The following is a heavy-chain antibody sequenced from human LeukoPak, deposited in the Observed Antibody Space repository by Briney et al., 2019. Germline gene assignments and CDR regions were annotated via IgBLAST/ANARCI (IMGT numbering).Heavy chain of an antibody. J-gene: IGHJ4*02. V-gene: IGHV3-33*01. D-gene: IGHD2-15*01. CDR1: GFTFSGYG. CDR2: ILYDEKYK. Sequence: HPGRSLRLSCAASGFTFSGYGMHWVRQAPGKGLEWVAVILYDEKYKFYADSVKGRFTISRDNFKNTLYLEMNNLRAEDTAVYYCARERCSGGRCYYYDHWGQGTLVTVSS. CDR3: ARERCSGGRCYYYDH.